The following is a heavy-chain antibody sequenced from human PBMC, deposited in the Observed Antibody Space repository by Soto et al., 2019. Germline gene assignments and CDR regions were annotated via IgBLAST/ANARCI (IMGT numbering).Heavy chain of an antibody. CDR3: AKPYSSSPPYGMDV. J-gene: IGHJ6*02. CDR1: GLTVSSNY. CDR2: IYSGGST. Sequence: EVQLVESGGGLIQPGGPLRPSCAAPGLTVSSNYMSWFPQPPGKGLEWVSFIYSGGSTYYADSVKGRFTISRDNSKNTLYLQMNSLRAEDTAVYYCAKPYSSSPPYGMDVWGQGTTVTVSS. D-gene: IGHD6-6*01. V-gene: IGHV3-53*01.